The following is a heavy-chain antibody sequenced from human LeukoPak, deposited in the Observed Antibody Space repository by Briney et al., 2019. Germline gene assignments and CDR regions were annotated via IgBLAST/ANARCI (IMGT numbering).Heavy chain of an antibody. J-gene: IGHJ4*02. CDR2: IDKDGSEE. Sequence: PGGSLRLPCAASGFTFSNYWMSWVRQAPGKGPEWVAKIDKDGSEEYSVDSVRGRFTISRDNAKNTLYLQMDSLRAEDTAVYYCARPGTYCSGYGSCFPFEYWGQGSLAIVSS. CDR1: GFTFSNYW. D-gene: IGHD2-15*01. V-gene: IGHV3-7*01. CDR3: ARPGTYCSGYGSCFPFEY.